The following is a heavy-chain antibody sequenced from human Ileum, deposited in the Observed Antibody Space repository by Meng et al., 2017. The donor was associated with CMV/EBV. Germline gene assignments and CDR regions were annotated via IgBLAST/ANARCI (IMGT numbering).Heavy chain of an antibody. CDR3: AKQLVTDYWNTIDY. CDR2: IDGDGGNT. Sequence: GESLKISCAASGFTFSSYWMYWVRQTPGKGLVYISRIDGDGGNTDNADSVKGRFNISRDNAKNTLYWQMSNQTAEDTAVYYCAKQLVTDYWNTIDYWGRGTLVTVSS. V-gene: IGHV3-74*01. J-gene: IGHJ4*02. CDR1: GFTFSSYW. D-gene: IGHD2/OR15-2a*01.